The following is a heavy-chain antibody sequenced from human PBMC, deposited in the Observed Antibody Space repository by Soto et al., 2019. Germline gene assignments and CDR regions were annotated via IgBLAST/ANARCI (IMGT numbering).Heavy chain of an antibody. CDR3: ARDDSYGEYYYYYGMDA. CDR2: ISYDGSNK. Sequence: GGSLRLSCAASGFTFSSYAMRWVRQAPGKGLEWVAVISYDGSNKYYADSVKGRFTISRDNSKNTLYLQMNSLRAEDTAVYYCARDDSYGEYYYYYGMDAWGQGTTVIVSS. V-gene: IGHV3-30-3*01. J-gene: IGHJ6*02. CDR1: GFTFSSYA. D-gene: IGHD4-17*01.